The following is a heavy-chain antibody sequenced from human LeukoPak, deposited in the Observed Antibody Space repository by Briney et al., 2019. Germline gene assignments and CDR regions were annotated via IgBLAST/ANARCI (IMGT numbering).Heavy chain of an antibody. CDR2: INPSGGST. CDR1: GCTFTSYY. CDR3: ARAHPSPDSSGYRAFDI. V-gene: IGHV1-46*01. J-gene: IGHJ3*02. D-gene: IGHD3-22*01. Sequence: ASVTVSCTASGCTFTSYYMHWVRQAPGQGLEWMGIINPSGGSTRYAQKFQGRVTMTRDTSTSTVYMELSSLRSEDTAVYYCARAHPSPDSSGYRAFDIWGQGTMVTVSS.